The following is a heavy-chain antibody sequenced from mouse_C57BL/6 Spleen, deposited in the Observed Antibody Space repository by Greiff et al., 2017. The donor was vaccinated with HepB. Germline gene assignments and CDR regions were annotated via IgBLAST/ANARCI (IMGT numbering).Heavy chain of an antibody. D-gene: IGHD4-1*01. J-gene: IGHJ1*03. CDR2: ISSGGDYI. CDR1: GFTFSSYA. Sequence: EVKVVESGEGLVKPGGSLKLSCAASGFTFSSYAMSWVRQTPEKRLEWVAYISSGGDYIYYADTVKGRFTISRDNARNTLYLQMSSLKSEDTAMYYCTREGDWDRWYFDVWGTGTTVTVSS. CDR3: TREGDWDRWYFDV. V-gene: IGHV5-9-1*02.